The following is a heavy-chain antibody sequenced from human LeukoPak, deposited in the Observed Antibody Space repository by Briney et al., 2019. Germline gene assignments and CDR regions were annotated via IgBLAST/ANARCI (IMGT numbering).Heavy chain of an antibody. J-gene: IGHJ4*02. V-gene: IGHV3-74*01. CDR3: ARVSSTRDFDY. CDR2: INSDGSST. D-gene: IGHD6-6*01. CDR1: GFTFSSYW. Sequence: QPGGSLRLSCAASGFTFSSYWMHWVRQAPGKGLVWVSRINSDGSSTSYADSVKGRFTISRDNAKNTLYLQMHRLRAEDTAVYYCARVSSTRDFDYWGQGTLVTVSS.